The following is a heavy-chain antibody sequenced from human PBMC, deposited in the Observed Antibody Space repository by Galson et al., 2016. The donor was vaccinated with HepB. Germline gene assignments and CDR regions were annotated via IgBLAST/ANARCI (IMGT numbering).Heavy chain of an antibody. Sequence: SLRLSCAASGFTFSNYGMHWVRQTPGKGLEWVALIWYDGSKKYYADSVKGRFTISRDNSKNTLYLQMDSLRAEDTAVYYCARDKMRWLQLVYFLDHWVQGDLVTVSS. V-gene: IGHV3-33*01. CDR1: GFTFSNYG. CDR3: ARDKMRWLQLVYFLDH. J-gene: IGHJ4*02. D-gene: IGHD5-24*01. CDR2: IWYDGSKK.